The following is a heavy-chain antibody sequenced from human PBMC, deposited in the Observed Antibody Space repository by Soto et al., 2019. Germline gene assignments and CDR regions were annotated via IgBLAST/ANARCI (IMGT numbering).Heavy chain of an antibody. Sequence: SETQSLTCTVSGGSISSYYWSWIRQPPGKGLDWIGYIYYSGSTNYNPSLKSRVTISVDTSKNQFSLKLSSVTAADTAVYYCARGGTPGGTYDYFDYWGQGTLVTVSS. CDR2: IYYSGST. V-gene: IGHV4-59*01. CDR3: ARGGTPGGTYDYFDY. D-gene: IGHD1-26*01. J-gene: IGHJ4*02. CDR1: GGSISSYY.